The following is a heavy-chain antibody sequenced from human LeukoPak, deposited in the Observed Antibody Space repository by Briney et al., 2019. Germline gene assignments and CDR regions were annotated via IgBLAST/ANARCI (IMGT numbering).Heavy chain of an antibody. Sequence: ASVKVSCKASGYTFTSYGISWVRQAPGQGLEWMGWISAYNGHTNYAQKFQGRVTMTTDTSTSTAYMELRSLRSDDTALYYCAREGYCNSTSCDKPFDYWGQGTLVTVSS. CDR2: ISAYNGHT. CDR1: GYTFTSYG. J-gene: IGHJ4*02. V-gene: IGHV1-18*01. D-gene: IGHD2-2*01. CDR3: AREGYCNSTSCDKPFDY.